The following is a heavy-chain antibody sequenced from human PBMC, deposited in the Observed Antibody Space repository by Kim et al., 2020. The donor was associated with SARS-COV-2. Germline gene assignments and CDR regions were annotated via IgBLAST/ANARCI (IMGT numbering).Heavy chain of an antibody. V-gene: IGHV6-1*01. CDR2: TFFSSTWYY. D-gene: IGHD1-7*01. CDR3: AREGLTRTYFFDY. J-gene: IGHJ4*01. Sequence: SQTLSLTCVISGDSVSSDTSAWNWIRQSPSRGLEWLGRTFFSSTWYYDYADSVKSRITVKPDTVKNQFVLQLTSVTPEDTAVYFCAREGLTRTYFFDYWG. CDR1: GDSVSSDTSA.